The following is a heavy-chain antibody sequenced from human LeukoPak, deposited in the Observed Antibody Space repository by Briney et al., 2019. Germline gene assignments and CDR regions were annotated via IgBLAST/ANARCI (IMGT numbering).Heavy chain of an antibody. CDR3: SRAGPYSSNWYTRFDP. V-gene: IGHV4-34*01. CDR2: INHSGST. D-gene: IGHD6-13*01. CDR1: GGPFSGYY. J-gene: IGHJ5*02. Sequence: SETLSLTCAVYGGPFSGYYWSWIRQPPGKGLEWIGEINHSGSTNYNPSLKSRVTISVDTSKNQFSLKLSSVTAADTAVYYCSRAGPYSSNWYTRFDPWGQGTLVTVSS.